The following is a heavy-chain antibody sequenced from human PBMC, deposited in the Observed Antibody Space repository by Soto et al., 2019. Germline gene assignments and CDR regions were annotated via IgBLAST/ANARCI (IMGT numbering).Heavy chain of an antibody. CDR2: FDPEDGET. V-gene: IGHV1-24*01. CDR1: GYTLTELS. Sequence: ASVKVSCKVSGYTLTELSMHWVRQAPGKGLEWMGGFDPEDGETIYAQKFQGRVTMTEDTSTDTAYMELSSLRSEDTAVYYCANPRIVPGTVSYYFDYWGQGTLVTVYS. D-gene: IGHD6-19*01. J-gene: IGHJ4*02. CDR3: ANPRIVPGTVSYYFDY.